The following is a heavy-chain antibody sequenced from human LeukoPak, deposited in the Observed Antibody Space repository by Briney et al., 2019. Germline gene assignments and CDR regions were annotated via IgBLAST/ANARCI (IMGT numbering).Heavy chain of an antibody. Sequence: ASVKVSCKASGYTFTGYYMHWVRQAPGQGLEWMGWISAYNGNTNYAQKLQGRVTMTTDTSTSTAYMELRGLRSDDTAVYYCARGGRDIVVVPAVPFDYWGQGTLVTVSS. CDR1: GYTFTGYY. V-gene: IGHV1-18*04. D-gene: IGHD2-2*01. CDR3: ARGGRDIVVVPAVPFDY. CDR2: ISAYNGNT. J-gene: IGHJ4*02.